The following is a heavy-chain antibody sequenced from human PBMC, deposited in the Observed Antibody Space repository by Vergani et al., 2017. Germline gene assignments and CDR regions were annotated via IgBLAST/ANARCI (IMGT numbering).Heavy chain of an antibody. V-gene: IGHV1-69*08. Sequence: QVQLVQSGAEVKKPGSSVKFSCKASGGTFSSYTISWVRQAPGQGLEWMGRIIPILGIANYAQKFQGRVTITADKSTSTAYMELSSLRSEDTAVYYCARDQGVGATYYYYYGMDVWGQGTTVTVSS. CDR1: GGTFSSYT. J-gene: IGHJ6*02. D-gene: IGHD1-26*01. CDR3: ARDQGVGATYYYYYGMDV. CDR2: IIPILGIA.